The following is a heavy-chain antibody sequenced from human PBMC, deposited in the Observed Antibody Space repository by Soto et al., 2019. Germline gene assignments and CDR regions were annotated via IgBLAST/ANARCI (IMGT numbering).Heavy chain of an antibody. CDR3: ARDRTYSNSPYYMDV. CDR2: IYSGGST. Sequence: GGSLRLSCAASGFTVSSNYMSWVRQAPGKGLEWVSVIYSGGSTYYADSVKGRFTISRYNSKNTLYLQMNSLRAEDTAVYYCARDRTYSNSPYYMDVWGKGTTVTVSS. J-gene: IGHJ6*03. CDR1: GFTVSSNY. V-gene: IGHV3-53*04. D-gene: IGHD4-4*01.